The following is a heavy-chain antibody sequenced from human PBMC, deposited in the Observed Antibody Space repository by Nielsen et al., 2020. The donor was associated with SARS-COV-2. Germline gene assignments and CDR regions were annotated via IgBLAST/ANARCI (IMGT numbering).Heavy chain of an antibody. J-gene: IGHJ6*02. CDR1: GFTVSSNY. CDR2: IYTDGSA. Sequence: GESLKISCAATGFTVSSNYMSWVRQAAGKGLEWVPVIYTDGSASYADSMKGRFTVSRDNSKNTVYLQMNSLRAEDTAVYYCARDNWGRMDVWGQGTTVTVSS. D-gene: IGHD7-27*01. CDR3: ARDNWGRMDV. V-gene: IGHV3-66*01.